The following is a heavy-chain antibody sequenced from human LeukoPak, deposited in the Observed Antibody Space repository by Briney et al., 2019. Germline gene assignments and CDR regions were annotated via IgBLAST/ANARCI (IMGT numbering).Heavy chain of an antibody. CDR2: LYPGDSDT. Sequence: GESLQISCQGSGYSFTSYWIGWVRQLPGKGLEWMGILYPGDSDTRYSPSFQGQVTISAAKSISTAYLQWSSLKASDTAMYYCARHEIQYEALNWFDPWGQGTLVTVSS. V-gene: IGHV5-51*01. D-gene: IGHD2-2*01. CDR1: GYSFTSYW. CDR3: ARHEIQYEALNWFDP. J-gene: IGHJ5*02.